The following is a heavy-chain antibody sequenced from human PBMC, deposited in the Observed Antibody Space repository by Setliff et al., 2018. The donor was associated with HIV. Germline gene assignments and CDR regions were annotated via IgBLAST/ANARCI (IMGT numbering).Heavy chain of an antibody. CDR2: IYYSGST. D-gene: IGHD3-22*01. Sequence: PSETLSLTCTVSGGSISSSSYYWGWIRQPPGKGLEWIGSIYYSGSTYYNPSLKSRVIISVDTSKNQFSLRLTSVTAADTAVYYCAGGYYDSSGYYYVSPSRIDYWGQGTLVTVSS. J-gene: IGHJ4*02. CDR1: GGSISSSSYY. V-gene: IGHV4-39*07. CDR3: AGGYYDSSGYYYVSPSRIDY.